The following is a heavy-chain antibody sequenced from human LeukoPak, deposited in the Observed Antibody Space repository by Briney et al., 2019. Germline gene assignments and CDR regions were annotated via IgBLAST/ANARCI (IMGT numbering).Heavy chain of an antibody. D-gene: IGHD1-26*01. CDR2: TWYDGSNE. J-gene: IGHJ4*02. Sequence: PGGSLRLSCAASGFSLRTCGMHWVRQAPGKGLEWVGVTWYDGSNEFYADSVKGRFTISRDNSKNTLYLQMNSLRAEDTAVYYCAKDGVGGTHSDYWGQGTLVTVSP. V-gene: IGHV3-33*06. CDR3: AKDGVGGTHSDY. CDR1: GFSLRTCG.